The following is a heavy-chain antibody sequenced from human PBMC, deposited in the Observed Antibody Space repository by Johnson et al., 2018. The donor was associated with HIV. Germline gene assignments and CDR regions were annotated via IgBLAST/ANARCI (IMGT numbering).Heavy chain of an antibody. V-gene: IGHV3-30*18. CDR3: AKDMRQWELLDAFDI. D-gene: IGHD1-26*01. CDR2: ISYDGSNK. J-gene: IGHJ3*02. Sequence: QVYLVESGGGVVQPGRSLRLSCAASGFTFSSYGMHWVRQAPGKGLEWVAVISYDGSNKYYADSVKGRFTISRDNSKNTLYLQMNSLRAEDTAVYYCAKDMRQWELLDAFDIWGQGTVVTVSS. CDR1: GFTFSSYG.